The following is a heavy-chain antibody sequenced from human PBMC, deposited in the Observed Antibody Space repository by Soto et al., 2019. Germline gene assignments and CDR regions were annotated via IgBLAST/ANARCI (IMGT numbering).Heavy chain of an antibody. CDR3: ARDKLERRDKPYYYYYGMDV. J-gene: IGHJ6*02. V-gene: IGHV4-31*03. CDR2: IYYRGST. D-gene: IGHD1-1*01. CDR1: GDSVSSVGFH. Sequence: SETLSLTCTVSGDSVSSVGFHWAWLRRPPGKGLEWIGYIYYRGSTYYSPSLKSRVTISVDTSKNQYSLKLSSVTAADTAVYYCARDKLERRDKPYYYYYGMDVWGQGTTVTVS.